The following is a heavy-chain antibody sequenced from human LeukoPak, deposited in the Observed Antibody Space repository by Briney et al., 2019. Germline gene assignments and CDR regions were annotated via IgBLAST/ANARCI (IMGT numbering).Heavy chain of an antibody. D-gene: IGHD3-10*01. CDR1: GGSISSYY. CDR2: IYYSGST. V-gene: IGHV4-59*01. Sequence: PSETLSLTCTVSGGSISSYYWSWIRQPPGKGLEWIGYIYYSGSTNYNPSLKSRVTISVDTSKNQFSLKLSSVTAADTAVYYCARDGSLLWFGELLGGWFDPWGQGTLVTVSS. CDR3: ARDGSLLWFGELLGGWFDP. J-gene: IGHJ5*02.